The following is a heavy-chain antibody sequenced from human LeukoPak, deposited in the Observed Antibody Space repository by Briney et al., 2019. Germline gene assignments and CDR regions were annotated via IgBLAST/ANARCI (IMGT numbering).Heavy chain of an antibody. D-gene: IGHD6-19*01. Sequence: SETLSLTCTVSGDSMYSYYWTWIRQPPGQGLEWIGYVSYSGSTNYNPSLKSRVTISADTSKSQFSLKLSSVTAADTAVYYCARQLSSRFLDTWGQGTLVTVSS. CDR2: VSYSGST. J-gene: IGHJ5*02. V-gene: IGHV4-59*01. CDR3: ARQLSSRFLDT. CDR1: GDSMYSYY.